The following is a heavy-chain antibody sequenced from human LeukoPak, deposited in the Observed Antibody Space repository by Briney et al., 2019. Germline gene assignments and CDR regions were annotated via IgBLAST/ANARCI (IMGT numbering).Heavy chain of an antibody. CDR1: GYTFTSYD. D-gene: IGHD4-17*01. V-gene: IGHV1-8*03. CDR3: ARVQRYGDYVDYYYCMDV. J-gene: IGHJ6*03. CDR2: MNPNSGNT. Sequence: ASVKVSCKASGYTFTSYDINWVRQATGQGLEWMGWMNPNSGNTGYAQKFQGRVTITRNTSISTAYMELSSLRSEDTAVYYCARVQRYGDYVDYYYCMDVWGKGTTVTVSS.